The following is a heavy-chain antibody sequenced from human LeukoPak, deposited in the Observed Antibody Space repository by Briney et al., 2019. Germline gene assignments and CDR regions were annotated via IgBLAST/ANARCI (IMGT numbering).Heavy chain of an antibody. Sequence: SETLSLTCTVSGYSVSSGYYWDWIRRPPGKGLEWIGTIYHTGSTYYNPSLNIRVTISVDTSKNQFSLKLRSVTAADTAVYYCARGKPSYGSGTYYRPLEPNYMDVWGKGTTVTVSS. J-gene: IGHJ6*03. CDR3: ARGKPSYGSGTYYRPLEPNYMDV. CDR2: IYHTGST. V-gene: IGHV4-38-2*02. CDR1: GYSVSSGYY. D-gene: IGHD3-10*01.